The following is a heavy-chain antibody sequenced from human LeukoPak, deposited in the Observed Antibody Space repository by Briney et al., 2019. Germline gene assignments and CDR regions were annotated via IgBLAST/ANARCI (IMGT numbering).Heavy chain of an antibody. D-gene: IGHD3-10*01. CDR1: GFTFSIYG. J-gene: IGHJ4*02. CDR2: ILYDGSDK. V-gene: IGHV3-30*18. CDR3: GNGMYYYGSGSDYGNYVPLDY. Sequence: GGSLRLSCAASGFTFSIYGMHWVRQAPGKGLEWVAVILYDGSDKDYADSMKGRFTIPRDNSKHTLYLQMNSPSAEDTALYYCGNGMYYYGSGSDYGNYVPLDYWGQGSLVTVSS.